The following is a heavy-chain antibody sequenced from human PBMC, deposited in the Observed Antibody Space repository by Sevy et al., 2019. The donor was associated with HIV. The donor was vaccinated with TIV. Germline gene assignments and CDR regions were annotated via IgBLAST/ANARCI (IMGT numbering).Heavy chain of an antibody. Sequence: ASVKVSCKASGYTFTDYWIHWVRQAPGQGLEWMGRIKPSGGAPNYARMFQDRITVTSDTSITTAYLELNYLSSDDTAVYYCARTIASGTMVDIDYWGQGTLVTVSS. D-gene: IGHD2-8*01. J-gene: IGHJ4*02. CDR1: GYTFTDYW. CDR3: ARTIASGTMVDIDY. V-gene: IGHV1-2*06. CDR2: IKPSGGAP.